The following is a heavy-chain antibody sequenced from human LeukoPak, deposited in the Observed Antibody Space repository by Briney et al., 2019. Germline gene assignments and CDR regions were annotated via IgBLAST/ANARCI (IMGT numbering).Heavy chain of an antibody. V-gene: IGHV4-30-2*01. CDR2: IYHSGST. D-gene: IGHD2-21*01. CDR3: ARVSLAYCGGDCYAFDY. J-gene: IGHJ4*02. Sequence: SQTLSLTCTVSGGSISSGGYYWSWIRQPPGKGLEWIRYIYHSGSTYYNPSLKSRVTISVDRSKNQFSLKLSSVTAADTAVYYCARVSLAYCGGDCYAFDYWGQGTLVTVSS. CDR1: GGSISSGGYY.